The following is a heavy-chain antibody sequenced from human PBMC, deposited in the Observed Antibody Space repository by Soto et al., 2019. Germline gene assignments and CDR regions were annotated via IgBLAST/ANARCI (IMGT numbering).Heavy chain of an antibody. CDR1: GFTFSSYG. D-gene: IGHD2-15*01. Sequence: ESGGGVVQPGRSLRLSCAASGFTFSSYGVHWVRQAPGKGLEWVAVIWYDGSNKYYADSVKGRFTISRDNSKNTLYLQMNSLRAEDTAVYYCARDGYCSGGSCYSVPVFDYWGQGTLVTVSS. J-gene: IGHJ4*02. CDR3: ARDGYCSGGSCYSVPVFDY. CDR2: IWYDGSNK. V-gene: IGHV3-33*01.